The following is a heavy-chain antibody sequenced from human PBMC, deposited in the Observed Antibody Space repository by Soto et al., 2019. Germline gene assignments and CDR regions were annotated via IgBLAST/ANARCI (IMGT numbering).Heavy chain of an antibody. J-gene: IGHJ4*02. Sequence: QEQLRESGPGLVKPSETLSLTCSISDDSIGPYYWTWIRQTPRKELQWIGYVYTSGSTKYKSSLKSRGTISLDASNSQFSLTMSSVTAADTGVYYCAREVVGNTWPGIFDSWGRGTLVVVSS. CDR1: DDSIGPYY. CDR2: VYTSGST. CDR3: AREVVGNTWPGIFDS. V-gene: IGHV4-4*08.